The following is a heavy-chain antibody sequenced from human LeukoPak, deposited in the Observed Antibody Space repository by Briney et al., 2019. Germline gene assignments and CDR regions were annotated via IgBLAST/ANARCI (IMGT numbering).Heavy chain of an antibody. CDR3: AREVLEAAAGTYYYYMDV. CDR2: IRYDGSNK. CDR1: GFTFSSYG. D-gene: IGHD6-13*01. Sequence: GGSLRLSCAASGFTFSSYGMHWVRQAPGKGLEWVAFIRYDGSNKYYADSVKGRFTISRDNSKNTLYLQMNSLRAEDTAVYYCAREVLEAAAGTYYYYMDVWGKGTTVTVFS. J-gene: IGHJ6*03. V-gene: IGHV3-30*02.